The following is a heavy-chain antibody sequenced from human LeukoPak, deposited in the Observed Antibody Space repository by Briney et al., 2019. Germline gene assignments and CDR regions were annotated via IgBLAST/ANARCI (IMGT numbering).Heavy chain of an antibody. CDR3: ARLLRSYYYYYGMDV. CDR1: GSSFTSYW. Sequence: GESLQISCKGSGSSFTSYWISWVRQMPGKGLEWMGRIDPSDSYTNYSPSFQGHVTISADKSISTAYLQWSGLKASDTAMYYCARLLRSYYYYYGMDVWGQGTTVTVSS. V-gene: IGHV5-10-1*01. D-gene: IGHD3-16*01. J-gene: IGHJ6*02. CDR2: IDPSDSYT.